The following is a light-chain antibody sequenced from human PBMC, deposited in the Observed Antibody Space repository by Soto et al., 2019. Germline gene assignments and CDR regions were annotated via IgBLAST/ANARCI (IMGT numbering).Light chain of an antibody. CDR2: SAS. V-gene: IGKV1-27*01. Sequence: DIPMTQSPPSLSASVGDRVTITCRASQGIGNSLAWYQQKPGTVPKLLIYSASTLQSGVPSRFSGSGSGTDFTLTISSLKPEDVAAYYCQKYNTVPATFGQGTRLEIK. J-gene: IGKJ5*01. CDR1: QGIGNS. CDR3: QKYNTVPAT.